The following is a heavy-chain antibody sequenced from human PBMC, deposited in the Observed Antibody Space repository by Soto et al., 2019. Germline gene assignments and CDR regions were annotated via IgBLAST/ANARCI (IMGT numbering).Heavy chain of an antibody. J-gene: IGHJ6*02. CDR1: GGTFSVSP. V-gene: IGHV1-69*06. Sequence: GASVKVSCKTSGGTFSVSPISWVRQAPGQGLEWMGGLIPLFGSANYAQKFQSRVTITADKSTNTAYMELTSLTSEDTAVYYCARGRELRFLDRGAYYNHGMDVWGQGPTVTVSS. D-gene: IGHD3-3*01. CDR2: LIPLFGSA. CDR3: ARGRELRFLDRGAYYNHGMDV.